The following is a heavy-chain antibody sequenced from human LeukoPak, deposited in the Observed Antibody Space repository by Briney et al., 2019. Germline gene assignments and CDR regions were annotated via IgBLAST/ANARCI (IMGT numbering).Heavy chain of an antibody. CDR1: GFTFSSYA. CDR3: GRGTMIVVVIVD. Sequence: GGSLRLSCAASGFTFSSYAMSWVRQAPGKGLEWVSAISGSGGSTYYADSVKGRFTISRDNSKNTLYLQMNSLRAEDTAVYYWGRGTMIVVVIVDWGQGTLVTVSS. J-gene: IGHJ4*02. D-gene: IGHD3-22*01. CDR2: ISGSGGST. V-gene: IGHV3-23*01.